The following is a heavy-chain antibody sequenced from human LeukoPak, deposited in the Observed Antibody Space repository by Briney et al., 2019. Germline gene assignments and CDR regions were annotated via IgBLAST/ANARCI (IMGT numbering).Heavy chain of an antibody. V-gene: IGHV4-4*07. CDR3: ARLTLDLWSGPISFYFDY. D-gene: IGHD3-3*01. J-gene: IGHJ4*02. CDR2: IHSSGST. CDR1: GDSIRSYY. Sequence: SETLSLTCTVTGDSIRSYYWSWIRQPAGKGLEWIGRIHSSGSTNYNPSLKSRVTMSVDTSKNQFSLNLRSLTAADTAVYFCARLTLDLWSGPISFYFDYWGQGTLVTVSS.